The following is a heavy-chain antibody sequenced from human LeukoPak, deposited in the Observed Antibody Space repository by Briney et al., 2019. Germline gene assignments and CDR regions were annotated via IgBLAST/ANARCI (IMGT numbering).Heavy chain of an antibody. J-gene: IGHJ4*02. CDR1: GGSISSGGYY. D-gene: IGHD3-3*02. Sequence: SETLSLTCTVPGGSISSGGYYWSWIRQHPGKGLEWIGYIYYSGSTYYNPSLKSRVTISVDTSKNQFSLKLSSVTAADTAVYYCAREDPRDRHFDYWGQGTLVTVSS. CDR3: AREDPRDRHFDY. CDR2: IYYSGST. V-gene: IGHV4-31*03.